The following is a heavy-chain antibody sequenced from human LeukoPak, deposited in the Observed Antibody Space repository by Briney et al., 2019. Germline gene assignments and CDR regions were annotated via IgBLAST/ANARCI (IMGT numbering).Heavy chain of an antibody. Sequence: ASVKVSCKASGYTFTSYYMHWVRQAPGQGLEWMGIINPSGGSTSYAQKFQGRVTMTRDMSTSTVYMELSSRRSEDTAVYYCARGRWGSGSYYAHDYFDYWGQGTLVTVSS. CDR1: GYTFTSYY. CDR2: INPSGGST. CDR3: ARGRWGSGSYYAHDYFDY. J-gene: IGHJ4*02. D-gene: IGHD3-10*01. V-gene: IGHV1-46*01.